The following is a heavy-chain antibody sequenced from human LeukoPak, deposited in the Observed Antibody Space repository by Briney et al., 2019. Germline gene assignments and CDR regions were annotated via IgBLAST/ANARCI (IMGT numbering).Heavy chain of an antibody. CDR1: GLMFSSSW. Sequence: GGSLRLSCAASGLMFSSSWMSWVRQAPGKGLEWVASIKQDGSQKNYVDSVKGRFTISRDNAQNSLYLQMNSLRVEDTAVYYCKTDYGDYFAYWGQGTLVTVSS. D-gene: IGHD4-17*01. J-gene: IGHJ4*02. CDR2: IKQDGSQK. CDR3: KTDYGDYFAY. V-gene: IGHV3-7*01.